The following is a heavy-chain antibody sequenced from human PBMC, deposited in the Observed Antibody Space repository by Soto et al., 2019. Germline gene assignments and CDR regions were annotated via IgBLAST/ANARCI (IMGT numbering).Heavy chain of an antibody. CDR3: ARLIVVVVAYGMDV. V-gene: IGHV3-30-3*01. CDR1: GFTFSSYA. Sequence: GGSLRLSCAASGFTFSSYAMHWVRQAPGKGLEWVAVISYDGSNKYYADSVKGRFTISRDNSKNTLYLQMNSLRAEDTAVYYCARLIVVVVAYGMDVWGQGTTVTVSS. CDR2: ISYDGSNK. J-gene: IGHJ6*02. D-gene: IGHD2-15*01.